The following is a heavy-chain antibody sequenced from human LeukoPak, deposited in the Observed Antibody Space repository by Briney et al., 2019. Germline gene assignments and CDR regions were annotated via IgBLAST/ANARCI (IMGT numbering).Heavy chain of an antibody. J-gene: IGHJ6*02. CDR3: ARDRRYYYGSGSSGIMYYYYYYGMDV. CDR2: IYYSGST. Sequence: SETLSLTCTVSGGSISSYYWSWIRQPPGKGLEWIWYIYYSGSTNYNPSLKSRVTISVDTSKNQFSLKLSSVTAADTAVYYCARDRRYYYGSGSSGIMYYYYYYGMDVWGQGTTVTVSS. V-gene: IGHV4-59*01. D-gene: IGHD3-10*01. CDR1: GGSISSYY.